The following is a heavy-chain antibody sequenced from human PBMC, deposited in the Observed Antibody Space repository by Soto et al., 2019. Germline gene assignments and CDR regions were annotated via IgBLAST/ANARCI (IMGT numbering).Heavy chain of an antibody. J-gene: IGHJ4*02. CDR2: INHSGST. D-gene: IGHD3-3*01. V-gene: IGHV4-34*01. CDR1: GGSFSGYY. Sequence: SETLSLTCAVYGGSFSGYYWSWIRQPPGKGLEWIGEINHSGSTNYNPSLKSRATISVDTSKNQFSLKLSSVTAADTAVYYCARGRMIFGVVIGWSYYFHYWGQGTLVTVSS. CDR3: ARGRMIFGVVIGWSYYFHY.